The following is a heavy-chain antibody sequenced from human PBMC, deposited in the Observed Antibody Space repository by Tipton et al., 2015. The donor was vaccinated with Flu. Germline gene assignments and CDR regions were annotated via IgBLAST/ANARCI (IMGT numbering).Heavy chain of an antibody. CDR3: ARDEGVVNYYFGMDV. CDR1: GFDFSVYG. CDR2: IWYDGSNI. V-gene: IGHV3-33*01. J-gene: IGHJ6*01. Sequence: SLRLSCKVSGFDFSVYGMHWVRQAPGKGLEWVAVIWYDGSNIHYADSVKGRFTISRDNSKNTLYLQMNGLRAEDTAAYYCARDEGVVNYYFGMDVWGQGTTVTVSS.